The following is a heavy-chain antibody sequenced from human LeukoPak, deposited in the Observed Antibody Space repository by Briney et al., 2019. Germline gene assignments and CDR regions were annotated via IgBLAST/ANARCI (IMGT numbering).Heavy chain of an antibody. CDR3: ARDRVLLWFGEPHGWFDP. J-gene: IGHJ5*02. CDR2: IYYSGST. Sequence: SETLSLTCTVSGDSISSYYWSWIRQPPGKGLEWIGYIYYSGSTNYNPSLKSRVTMSVDTSKNQFSLKLSSVTAADTAVYYCARDRVLLWFGEPHGWFDPWGQGTLVTVSS. V-gene: IGHV4-59*12. D-gene: IGHD3-10*01. CDR1: GDSISSYY.